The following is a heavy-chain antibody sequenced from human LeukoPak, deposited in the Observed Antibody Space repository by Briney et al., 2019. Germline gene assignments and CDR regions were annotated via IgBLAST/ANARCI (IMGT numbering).Heavy chain of an antibody. D-gene: IGHD6-13*01. J-gene: IGHJ4*02. Sequence: ASVKVSCKVSGYTLTELSMHWVRQAPGKGLEWMGGFDPEDGETIYAQKFQGRVTMTEDTSTDTAYMELSSLRSEDTAVYYCATSPRHSSSWYYFDYWGQGTLVTVSS. CDR1: GYTLTELS. CDR2: FDPEDGET. V-gene: IGHV1-24*01. CDR3: ATSPRHSSSWYYFDY.